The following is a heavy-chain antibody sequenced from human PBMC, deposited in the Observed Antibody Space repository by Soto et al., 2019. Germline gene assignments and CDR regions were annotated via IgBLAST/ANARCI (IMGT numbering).Heavy chain of an antibody. CDR2: INPNSGGT. D-gene: IGHD3-22*01. CDR1: GYTFTGYY. CDR3: ARDYYDSSGTRDYYYYGMGV. Sequence: ASVKVSCKASGYTFTGYYMHWVRQAPGQGLEWMGWINPNSGGTNYAQKFQGWVTMTRDTSISTAYMELSRLRYDDTAVYYCARDYYDSSGTRDYYYYGMGVWGQGTTVTVSS. J-gene: IGHJ6*02. V-gene: IGHV1-2*04.